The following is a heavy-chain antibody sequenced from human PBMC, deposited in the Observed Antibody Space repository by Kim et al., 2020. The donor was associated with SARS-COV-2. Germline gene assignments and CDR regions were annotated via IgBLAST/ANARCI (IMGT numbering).Heavy chain of an antibody. CDR3: ARLRGIGTRRSTSYHYYRDV. V-gene: IGHV2-70*11. Sequence: SGPTLVNPTQTLTLTYTFSGFSLLTSGMCVNWIRQPPGKALEWLARIDWDDDRYYNTSLKTRLTSSKETSKNQVVLTMTNMDPVDTATYYCARLRGIGTRRSTSYHYYRDVWGKGTTVTVSS. CDR2: IDWDDDR. J-gene: IGHJ6*03. CDR1: GFSLLTSGMC. D-gene: IGHD1-7*01.